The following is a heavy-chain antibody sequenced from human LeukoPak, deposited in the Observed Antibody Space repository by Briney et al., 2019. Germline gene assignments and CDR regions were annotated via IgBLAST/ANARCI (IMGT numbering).Heavy chain of an antibody. J-gene: IGHJ4*02. V-gene: IGHV3-23*01. CDR1: GFTFSSYA. Sequence: PRGSLRLSCAASGFTFSSYAMSWVRQAPGKGLEWVSAISGSGGSTYYADSVKGRFTISRDNSKNTLDLQMNSLRAEDTAVYYCAKDRRGWYWEFDYWGQATMATVSS. CDR2: ISGSGGST. CDR3: AKDRRGWYWEFDY. D-gene: IGHD6-19*01.